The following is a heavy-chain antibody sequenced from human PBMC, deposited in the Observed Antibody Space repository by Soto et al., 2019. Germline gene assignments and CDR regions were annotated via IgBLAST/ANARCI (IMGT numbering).Heavy chain of an antibody. CDR1: GGTFSSYA. V-gene: IGHV1-69*01. D-gene: IGHD3-3*01. Sequence: QVQLVQSGAEVKKPGSSVKVSCKASGGTFSSYAISWVRQAPGQGLEWMGGIIPIFGTANYAQKFQGRVTITADESTSTAYMELSSLRSEDTAVYYCARSTIFGVVITNYYSYAMDVWGQGTTVTVSS. J-gene: IGHJ6*02. CDR2: IIPIFGTA. CDR3: ARSTIFGVVITNYYSYAMDV.